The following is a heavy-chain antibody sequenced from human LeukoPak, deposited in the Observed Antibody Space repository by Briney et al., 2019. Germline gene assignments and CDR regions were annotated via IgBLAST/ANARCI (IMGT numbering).Heavy chain of an antibody. J-gene: IGHJ6*03. D-gene: IGHD3-3*01. CDR2: IYYSGST. CDR1: GGSISCYY. CDR3: ARDKASATKNYYMDV. V-gene: IGHV4-59*01. Sequence: SETLSLTCTVSGGSISCYYWSWIRRPPGKGLEWIGYIYYSGSTNYNPSLKSRVTISVDTSKNQFSLKLSSVTAADTAVYYCARDKASATKNYYMDVWGKGTTVTVSS.